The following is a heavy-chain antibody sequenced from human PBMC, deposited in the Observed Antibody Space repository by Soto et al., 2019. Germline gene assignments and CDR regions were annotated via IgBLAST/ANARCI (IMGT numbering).Heavy chain of an antibody. V-gene: IGHV3-30*18. J-gene: IGHJ6*02. Sequence: QVQLVESGGGVVQPGMSLRLSCTASGFTFSSYAMHWVRQAPGKGLEWVAVILYDGSHPYYADSVKGRFTISRDNAKKTLFLHMNSLRPEDTAVYYCAKVGPDLIQLRVEPPLYPYGVGVWGQGTSVTVSS. D-gene: IGHD1-1*01. CDR3: AKVGPDLIQLRVEPPLYPYGVGV. CDR2: ILYDGSHP. CDR1: GFTFSSYA.